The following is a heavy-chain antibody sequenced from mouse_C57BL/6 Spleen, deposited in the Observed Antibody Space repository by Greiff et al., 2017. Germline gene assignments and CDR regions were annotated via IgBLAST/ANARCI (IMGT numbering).Heavy chain of an antibody. CDR1: GYTFTDYE. CDR3: TRWEAQAPWFAY. V-gene: IGHV1-15*01. Sequence: QVQLQQSGAELVRPGASVTLSCKASGYTFTDYEMHWVKQTPVHGLEWIGAIDPETGGTAYNQKFKGKAILTADKSSSTAYMELRSLTSEDSAVYYCTRWEAQAPWFAYWGQGTLVTFSA. CDR2: IDPETGGT. J-gene: IGHJ3*01. D-gene: IGHD3-2*02.